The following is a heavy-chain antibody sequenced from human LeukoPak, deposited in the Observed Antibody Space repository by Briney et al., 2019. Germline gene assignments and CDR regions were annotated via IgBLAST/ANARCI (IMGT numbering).Heavy chain of an antibody. CDR3: ARDCCGGSSGYYYGMTMDV. V-gene: IGHV7-4-1*02. CDR1: GYTLTYYT. Sequence: ASVKVSCKASGYTLTYYTINWVRQAPGQGLEWMGWINTNTGNPTYAQGFTGRFVFSLDTSVSTAYLQISSLKAEDTAVYYCARDCCGGSSGYYYGMTMDVWGKGTTVTVSS. J-gene: IGHJ6*03. D-gene: IGHD3-22*01. CDR2: INTNTGNP.